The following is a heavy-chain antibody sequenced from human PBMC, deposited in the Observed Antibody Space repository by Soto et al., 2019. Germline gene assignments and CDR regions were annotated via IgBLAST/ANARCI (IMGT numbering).Heavy chain of an antibody. CDR1: GGSISSYY. D-gene: IGHD2-15*01. CDR2: IYYSGST. V-gene: IGHV4-59*01. Sequence: PSETLSLTCTVSGGSISSYYWSWIRQPPGKGLEWIGYIYYSGSTNYNPSLKSRVTISVDTSKNQFSLKLSSVTAADAAVYYCASYSRYCSGGSCFAHFDYWGQGTLVTVSS. J-gene: IGHJ4*02. CDR3: ASYSRYCSGGSCFAHFDY.